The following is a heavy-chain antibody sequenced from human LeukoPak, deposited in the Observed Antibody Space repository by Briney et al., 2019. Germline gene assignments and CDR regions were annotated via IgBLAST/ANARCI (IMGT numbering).Heavy chain of an antibody. Sequence: SSETLSLTCAVYGGSFSGYYWSWIRQPPGKGLEWIGSLYHSGSTYYKPSLKSRATISVDKSKNQCSLKLRSVTAADTAVYYCARHALATVTDPSFDYWGQGTLVTVSS. CDR2: LYHSGST. CDR3: ARHALATVTDPSFDY. D-gene: IGHD2-21*02. CDR1: GGSFSGYY. J-gene: IGHJ4*02. V-gene: IGHV4-34*01.